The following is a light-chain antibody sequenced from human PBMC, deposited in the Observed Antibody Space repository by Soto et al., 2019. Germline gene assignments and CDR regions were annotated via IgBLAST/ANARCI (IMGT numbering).Light chain of an antibody. CDR1: SSDIGAYNR. J-gene: IGLJ2*01. CDR2: EVR. Sequence: QSVLTQPPSVSGSPGQSVNISCTGTSSDIGAYNRVSWYQQPPGTAPKLMIYEVRDRTSGVPDRFSGSKSGNTASLTISGLQAEDEADYYCSSYTSSNTLIFGGGTQLTVL. V-gene: IGLV2-18*02. CDR3: SSYTSSNTLI.